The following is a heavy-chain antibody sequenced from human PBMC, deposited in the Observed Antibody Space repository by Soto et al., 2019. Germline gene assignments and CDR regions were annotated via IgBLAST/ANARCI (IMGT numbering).Heavy chain of an antibody. Sequence: QVQLQQWGAGLLKPSETLSLTCAVYGGSFSGYYWSWIRQPPGKGLEWIGEINHSGSTNYNPSLKSRVTISVDPSKNQFSLKLSSVTAADTAVYYCARGRPYCSSTSCYRGERYNWFDPWGQGTLVTVSS. V-gene: IGHV4-34*01. D-gene: IGHD2-2*02. CDR3: ARGRPYCSSTSCYRGERYNWFDP. J-gene: IGHJ5*02. CDR2: INHSGST. CDR1: GGSFSGYY.